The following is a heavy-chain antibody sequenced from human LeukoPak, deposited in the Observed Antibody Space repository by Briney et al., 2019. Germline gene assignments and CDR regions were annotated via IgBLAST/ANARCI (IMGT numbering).Heavy chain of an antibody. J-gene: IGHJ6*02. Sequence: SETLSLTCTVSGGSISPYYWSWIRQPPGKGLEWIGYIHYSGTTNYNPSLKSRVTMSVDTSNNHLSLRLTSVTAADTALYYCARHSYNYYGLDVWGQGTTITISS. CDR1: GGSISPYY. CDR2: IHYSGTT. CDR3: ARHSYNYYGLDV. V-gene: IGHV4-59*08.